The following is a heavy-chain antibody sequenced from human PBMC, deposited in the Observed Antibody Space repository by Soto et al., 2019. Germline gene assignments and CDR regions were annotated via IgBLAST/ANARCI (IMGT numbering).Heavy chain of an antibody. V-gene: IGHV3-21*01. Sequence: GGSLRLSCISSGFTFRTYTMNWVRQAPGQGLEWVSGIRGFSPYTFYAESVKGRFTISRDNAKNSLYLQMDSLRAEDTAVYYCARDRGYDAHDYYYNAMDVWGQGTTVTVSS. D-gene: IGHD3-10*01. CDR2: IRGFSPYT. CDR3: ARDRGYDAHDYYYNAMDV. J-gene: IGHJ6*02. CDR1: GFTFRTYT.